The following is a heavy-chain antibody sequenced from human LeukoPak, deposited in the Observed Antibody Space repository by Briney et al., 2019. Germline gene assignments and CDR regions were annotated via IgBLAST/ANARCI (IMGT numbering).Heavy chain of an antibody. D-gene: IGHD3-16*01. V-gene: IGHV3-48*01. CDR2: ISSGSNTI. CDR1: GFTFSSYS. CDR3: ARGAYSPDTFDI. J-gene: IGHJ3*02. Sequence: GGSLRLSCAASGFTFSSYSMNWVRQAPGKGLEWVSYISSGSNTIYYADSVKGRFTISRGNAKNSLYLQMNSLRAEDTAVYYCARGAYSPDTFDIWGQGTMVTVSS.